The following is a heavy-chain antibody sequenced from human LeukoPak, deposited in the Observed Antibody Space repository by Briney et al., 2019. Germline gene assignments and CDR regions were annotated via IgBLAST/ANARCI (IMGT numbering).Heavy chain of an antibody. D-gene: IGHD6-13*01. J-gene: IGHJ3*02. CDR3: ARAWADSSDAFDI. Sequence: GGSLRLSCAASGFTFSSYGMHWVRQAPGKGLEWVAVIWYDGSNKYYADSVKGRFTISRDNSKNTLYLQMNSLRAEDTAAYYYARAWADSSDAFDIWGQGTMVTVSS. CDR1: GFTFSSYG. V-gene: IGHV3-33*01. CDR2: IWYDGSNK.